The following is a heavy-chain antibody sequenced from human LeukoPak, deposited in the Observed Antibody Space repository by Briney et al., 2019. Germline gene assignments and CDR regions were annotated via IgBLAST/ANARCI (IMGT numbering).Heavy chain of an antibody. J-gene: IGHJ4*02. CDR2: IWYDGSNK. CDR1: GFTFSSYG. D-gene: IGHD6-13*01. Sequence: QPGGSLRLSSAASGFTFSSYGMHWVRQAPGKGLEWVAVIWYDGSNKYYADSVKGRFTISRDNSKNTLYLQMNSLRAEDTAVYYCARDPGAAAGAIFDYWGQGTLVTVSS. V-gene: IGHV3-33*01. CDR3: ARDPGAAAGAIFDY.